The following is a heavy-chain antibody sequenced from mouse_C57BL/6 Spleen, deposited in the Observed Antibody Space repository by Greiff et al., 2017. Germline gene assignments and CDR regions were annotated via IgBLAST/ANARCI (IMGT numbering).Heavy chain of an antibody. CDR3: ARDYGSSLFYFDV. J-gene: IGHJ1*03. V-gene: IGHV3-6*01. Sequence: EVQLQASGPGLVKPSQSLSLTCSVTGYSITSGYYWNWIRQFPGNKLEWMGYISYDGSNNSNPSLKNRISITRDTSKNQFFLKLNSVTTEDTATYYCARDYGSSLFYFDVWGTGTTVTVSS. CDR1: GYSITSGYY. CDR2: ISYDGSN. D-gene: IGHD1-1*01.